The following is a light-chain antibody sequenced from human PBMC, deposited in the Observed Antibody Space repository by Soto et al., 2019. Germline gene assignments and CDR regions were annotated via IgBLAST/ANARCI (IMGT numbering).Light chain of an antibody. J-gene: IGLJ2*01. Sequence: QSVLTQPASVSGSPGQSITISCTGTSNDVGGYNYVSWYQQHPGKAPKLMIYDVSNRPPGVSNRFSGSKSGNTASLTISGLQAEDEADYYCSSYTSTISLFGGGTKVTVL. CDR2: DVS. CDR3: SSYTSTISL. CDR1: SNDVGGYNY. V-gene: IGLV2-14*03.